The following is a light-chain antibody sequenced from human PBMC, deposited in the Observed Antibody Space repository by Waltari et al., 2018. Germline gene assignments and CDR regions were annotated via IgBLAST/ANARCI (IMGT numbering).Light chain of an antibody. V-gene: IGLV3-1*01. CDR1: KLAETY. Sequence: SYGLTQPPSVSVSPGQTASIPCSGDKLAETYVCWYQQKSGQSPVLVIYEDDKRPSGIPERISGSNSGNTATLTISGTQATDEADYYCQAWDTSTTVGFGGGTKLTVL. J-gene: IGLJ2*01. CDR2: EDD. CDR3: QAWDTSTTVG.